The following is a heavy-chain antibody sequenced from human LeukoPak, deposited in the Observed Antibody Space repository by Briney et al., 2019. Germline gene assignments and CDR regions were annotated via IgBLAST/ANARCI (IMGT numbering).Heavy chain of an antibody. Sequence: GASVKVSCKASGYTFTAYYIHWVRQAPGQGLEWMGRINPNSGGTTYAQKFQGRVTMTRDTSISTAYMELSSLTSDDTAVYYCALVVTLDYWGQGTLVTVPS. J-gene: IGHJ4*02. CDR3: ALVVTLDY. CDR2: INPNSGGT. V-gene: IGHV1-2*06. CDR1: GYTFTAYY. D-gene: IGHD2-2*01.